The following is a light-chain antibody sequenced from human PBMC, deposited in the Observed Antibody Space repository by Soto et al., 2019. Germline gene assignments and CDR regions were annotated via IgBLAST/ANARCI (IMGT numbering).Light chain of an antibody. J-gene: IGKJ2*01. CDR1: QTISTS. CDR3: QQSYATPPT. Sequence: DLQMTQSPSSLSASVGDRVTLTCRAGQTISTSLNWYQQKPGKAPKLLIYGVSTLQSGVPSRFSGSGSGTEFTLTISGLQLEDFATYHCQQSYATPPTFGQGTRLEIK. CDR2: GVS. V-gene: IGKV1-39*01.